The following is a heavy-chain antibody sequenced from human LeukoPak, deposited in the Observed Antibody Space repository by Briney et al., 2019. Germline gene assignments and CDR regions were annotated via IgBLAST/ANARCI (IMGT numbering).Heavy chain of an antibody. J-gene: IGHJ4*02. V-gene: IGHV3-23*01. D-gene: IGHD4-11*01. Sequence: EGSLRLSCAASGFTFSTYAMSWVRQAPGKGLEWVSDISGSGGTTHYADSVKGRFTISRDNSKNTLYLQMNSLRAEDTAVYYCAKERMTTTSFDYWGQGTLVTVSS. CDR2: ISGSGGTT. CDR3: AKERMTTTSFDY. CDR1: GFTFSTYA.